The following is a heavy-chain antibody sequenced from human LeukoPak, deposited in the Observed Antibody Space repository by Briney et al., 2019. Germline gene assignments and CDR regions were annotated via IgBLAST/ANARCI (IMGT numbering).Heavy chain of an antibody. CDR3: ARDSRQQLFDY. Sequence: GGSLRLSCAASGFTFSSYAMNWVRQTPGKGLEWLSYISSSGGTIYYADSVKGRFTISRDNAKSSLYLQMNGLRAEDTAVYYCARDSRQQLFDYWGQGTLVTVSS. J-gene: IGHJ4*02. V-gene: IGHV3-48*03. CDR2: ISSSGGTI. D-gene: IGHD4-11*01. CDR1: GFTFSSYA.